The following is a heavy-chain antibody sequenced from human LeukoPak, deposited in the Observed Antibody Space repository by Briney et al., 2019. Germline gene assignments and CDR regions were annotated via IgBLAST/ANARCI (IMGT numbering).Heavy chain of an antibody. CDR3: ARDQSSGQSGGWYALDY. V-gene: IGHV6-1*01. Sequence: SQTLSLTCAISGDSVSSNSAAWNWIRQSPSRGLEWLGRTYYRSKWYNDYAVSVKSRITINPDTSKNQFSPQLNSVTPEDTAVYYCARDQSSGQSGGWYALDYWGQGTQVTVSS. D-gene: IGHD6-19*01. CDR1: GDSVSSNSAA. J-gene: IGHJ4*02. CDR2: TYYRSKWYN.